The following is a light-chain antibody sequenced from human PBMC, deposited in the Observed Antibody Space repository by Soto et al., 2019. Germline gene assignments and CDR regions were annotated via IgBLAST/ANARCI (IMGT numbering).Light chain of an antibody. CDR3: CSYAGSPRDV. CDR1: SSDVGGYNY. V-gene: IGLV2-11*01. CDR2: DVS. Sequence: QSALTQPRSVSGSPGQSVTISCTGTSSDVGGYNYVSWYQQHPGKAPNVMIYDVSERPSGVPDRFSGFKSGNTASLTISGLPAEDEADYYCCSYAGSPRDVLGTGTKLTVL. J-gene: IGLJ1*01.